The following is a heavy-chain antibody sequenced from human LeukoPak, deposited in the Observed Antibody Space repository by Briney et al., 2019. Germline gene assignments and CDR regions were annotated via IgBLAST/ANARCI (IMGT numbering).Heavy chain of an antibody. CDR3: ARDQGPMVYFDY. CDR1: GFTFSSYG. D-gene: IGHD2-8*01. V-gene: IGHV3-33*01. Sequence: GGSLRLTCAASGFTFSSYGMHWVRQAPGKGLEWVAVIRYDGSNKYYADSVKGRFTISRDNSKNTLYLQMNSLRAEDTAVYYCARDQGPMVYFDYWGQGTLVTVSS. CDR2: IRYDGSNK. J-gene: IGHJ4*02.